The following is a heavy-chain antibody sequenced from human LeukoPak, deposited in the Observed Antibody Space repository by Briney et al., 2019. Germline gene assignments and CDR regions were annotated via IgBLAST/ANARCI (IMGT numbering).Heavy chain of an antibody. J-gene: IGHJ6*02. CDR2: INPNSGGT. CDR1: GYTFTGYY. V-gene: IGHV1-2*06. Sequence: GASVKVSCKASGYTFTGYYMHWVRQAPGQGLEWMGRINPNSGGTNYAQKFQGRVTMTRDTSISTAYMELSRLRSDDTAVYYCARANSSGYYSHLYYYGMDVWGQGTTVTVSS. CDR3: ARANSSGYYSHLYYYGMDV. D-gene: IGHD3-22*01.